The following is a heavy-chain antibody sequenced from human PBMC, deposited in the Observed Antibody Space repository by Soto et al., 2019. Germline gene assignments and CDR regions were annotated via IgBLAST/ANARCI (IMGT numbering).Heavy chain of an antibody. CDR1: GFTFSSYE. Sequence: GGSLRLSCAASGFTFSSYEMNWVRQAPGKGLEWVSYISSSGSTIYYADSVKGRFTISRDNAKNSLYLQMNSLGAEDTAVYYCARDWLELRLYYGMDVWGQGTTVTVSS. D-gene: IGHD1-7*01. CDR2: ISSSGSTI. CDR3: ARDWLELRLYYGMDV. V-gene: IGHV3-48*03. J-gene: IGHJ6*02.